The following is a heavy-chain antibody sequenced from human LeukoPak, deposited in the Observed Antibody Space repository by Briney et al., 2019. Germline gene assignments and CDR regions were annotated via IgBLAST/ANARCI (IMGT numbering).Heavy chain of an antibody. Sequence: GASVKVSCKASGYTFTSYGISWVRQAPGQGLEWMGWISTYNGNTNYAQKVQGRVTMATDTSTSTAYMELRSLRSDDTAVYYCARDYSSGWPNFDYWGQGTLVTVSS. CDR1: GYTFTSYG. CDR2: ISTYNGNT. J-gene: IGHJ4*02. D-gene: IGHD6-19*01. V-gene: IGHV1-18*01. CDR3: ARDYSSGWPNFDY.